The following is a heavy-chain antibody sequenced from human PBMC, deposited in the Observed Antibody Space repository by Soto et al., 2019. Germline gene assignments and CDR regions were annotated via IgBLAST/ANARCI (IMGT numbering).Heavy chain of an antibody. Sequence: ASVKVSCKASGYTFTSYGISWVRQAPGEGLEWMGWISAYNGSTNYAQKLQGRVTMTTDTSTSTAYMELRSLRSDDTAVYYCARGSGYCSSTSCYYFDYWGQGTLVTVSS. CDR3: ARGSGYCSSTSCYYFDY. CDR1: GYTFTSYG. V-gene: IGHV1-18*01. CDR2: ISAYNGST. J-gene: IGHJ4*02. D-gene: IGHD2-2*03.